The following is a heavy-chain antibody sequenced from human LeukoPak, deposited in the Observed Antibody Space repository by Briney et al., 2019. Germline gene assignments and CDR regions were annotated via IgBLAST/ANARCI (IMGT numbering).Heavy chain of an antibody. D-gene: IGHD6-19*01. CDR2: IYYTWST. CDR3: ARHLSVAATGIDH. CDR1: GGSISSYY. V-gene: IGHV4-59*08. J-gene: IGHJ4*02. Sequence: SETLSLTCTVSGGSISSYYWSWIRHPPGKGLEWIGYIYYTWSTTNYNPSLKSRVSISVDTSKYQFSLNLSSVTAADTAVYYCARHLSVAATGIDHWGQGTLVTVSS.